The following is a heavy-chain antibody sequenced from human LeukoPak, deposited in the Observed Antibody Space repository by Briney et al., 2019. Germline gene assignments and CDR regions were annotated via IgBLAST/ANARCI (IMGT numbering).Heavy chain of an antibody. CDR2: MTADGDAT. CDR1: GSTFNKYA. CDR3: AKPHLFGVVMRFDY. V-gene: IGHV3-23*01. Sequence: GGSLRLSCAASGSTFNKYAMSWVRQAPGKGLEWVSTMTADGDATYYADSVKGRFTISRDNSKNTLSLEMNSLTVDDTAVYFCAKPHLFGVVMRFDYWGQGTLVAVSS. D-gene: IGHD3-3*01. J-gene: IGHJ4*02.